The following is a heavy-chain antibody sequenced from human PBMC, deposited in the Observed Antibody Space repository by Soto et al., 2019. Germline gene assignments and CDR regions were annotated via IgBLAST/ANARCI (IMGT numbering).Heavy chain of an antibody. CDR2: ISNDGRNT. V-gene: IGHV3-30*03. Sequence: QVQLVESGGGVVQPGRSLRLSCAASGFNFRNHIMHWVRQAPGKGLEWVALISNDGRNTYYTDSVKGRFTISRDNPKNPLFLQMNSLRDEDTAVYYCAREPTTGTGDYWGQGTLVTVSS. CDR1: GFNFRNHI. J-gene: IGHJ4*02. CDR3: AREPTTGTGDY. D-gene: IGHD1-1*01.